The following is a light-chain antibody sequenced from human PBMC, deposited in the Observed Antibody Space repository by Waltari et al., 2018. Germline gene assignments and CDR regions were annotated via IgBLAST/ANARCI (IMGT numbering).Light chain of an antibody. CDR2: KAS. Sequence: EIQMTQSRSTLSASVGDRVTITCRARQTINRWLAWYQQKPGKAPKLLIYKASILESGVPPRFSGSGSGTEFTLTISSLQPDDFATYYCQHRGFGLGTKLQIK. V-gene: IGKV1-5*03. CDR3: QHRG. J-gene: IGKJ2*01. CDR1: QTINRW.